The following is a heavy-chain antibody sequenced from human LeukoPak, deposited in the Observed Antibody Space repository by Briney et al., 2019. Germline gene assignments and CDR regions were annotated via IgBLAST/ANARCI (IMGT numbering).Heavy chain of an antibody. J-gene: IGHJ4*02. V-gene: IGHV3-23*01. CDR3: AKGRAGNYYYDSSDY. CDR2: ISGSGSST. Sequence: GGSLRLSCAAPAFTFSSYSMNWVRQAPGKGLEWVSAISGSGSSTYYAASVKGRFTISRDNSKNTLYLQMNSLRAEDTAVYYCAKGRAGNYYYDSSDYWGQGTLVTVSS. CDR1: AFTFSSYS. D-gene: IGHD3-22*01.